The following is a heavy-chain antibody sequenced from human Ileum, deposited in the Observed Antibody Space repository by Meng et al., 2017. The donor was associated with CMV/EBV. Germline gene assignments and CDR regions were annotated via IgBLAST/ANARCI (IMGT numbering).Heavy chain of an antibody. D-gene: IGHD3-3*01. Sequence: SGGTFSDYAIHWVRQAPGQGLEWMGGSIPIFGTTYFAQNFQGRVTITTDESTGTAFLEVSSLRSEDTAVYYCARDRARAIFGVVHLDYWGQGTLVTVSS. CDR1: GGTFSDYA. V-gene: IGHV1-69*05. CDR3: ARDRARAIFGVVHLDY. CDR2: SIPIFGTT. J-gene: IGHJ4*02.